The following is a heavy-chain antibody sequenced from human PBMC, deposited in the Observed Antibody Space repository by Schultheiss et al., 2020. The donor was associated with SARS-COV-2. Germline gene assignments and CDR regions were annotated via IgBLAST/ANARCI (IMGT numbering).Heavy chain of an antibody. J-gene: IGHJ5*02. CDR3: AREARYSSSWYRRGENWFDP. D-gene: IGHD6-13*01. Sequence: SETLSLTCAVYGGSFSGYYWSWIRQPPGKGLEWIGYIYYSGSTNYNPSLKSRVTISVDKSKNQFSLKLSSVTAADTAVYYCAREARYSSSWYRRGENWFDPWGQGTLVTVSS. V-gene: IGHV4-59*12. CDR1: GGSFSGYY. CDR2: IYYSGST.